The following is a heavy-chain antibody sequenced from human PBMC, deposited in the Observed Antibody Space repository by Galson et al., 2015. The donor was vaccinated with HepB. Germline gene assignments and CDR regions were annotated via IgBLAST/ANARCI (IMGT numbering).Heavy chain of an antibody. J-gene: IGHJ6*02. CDR1: GGTFSSYA. Sequence: SVKVSCKASGGTFSSYAISWVRQAPGQGLEWMGGIIPIFGTANYAQKFQGRVTITADKSTSTAYMELSSLRSEDTAVYYCASVIFIAAAGPYGMDVWGQGTTVTVSS. V-gene: IGHV1-69*06. D-gene: IGHD6-13*01. CDR3: ASVIFIAAAGPYGMDV. CDR2: IIPIFGTA.